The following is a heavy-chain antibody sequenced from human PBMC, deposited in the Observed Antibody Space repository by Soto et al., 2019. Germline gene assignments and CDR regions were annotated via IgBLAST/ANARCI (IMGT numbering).Heavy chain of an antibody. V-gene: IGHV4-34*01. Sequence: SETLSLTCAVYGGSFSGYYWSWIRQPPGKGLEWIGEINHSGSTNYNPSLKSRVTISVDTSKNQFSLKLSSVTAAETAVYYCSGGDYYHSSGYYFYYYPMDLWAQGSTVPVSS. D-gene: IGHD3-22*01. CDR2: INHSGST. CDR3: SGGDYYHSSGYYFYYYPMDL. J-gene: IGHJ6*02. CDR1: GGSFSGYY.